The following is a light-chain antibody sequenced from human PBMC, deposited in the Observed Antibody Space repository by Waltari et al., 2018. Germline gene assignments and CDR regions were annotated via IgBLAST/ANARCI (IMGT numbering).Light chain of an antibody. Sequence: QSVLTQPPSASGTPGQRVTISCSGSSSNIGSNYVYWYQQLPGTAPKPLIYRNNRRPSGVPGRFAGSKSGTSASLAISGLRSEDEADYYCAAWDDSLSGPVVGGGTKLTVL. CDR3: AAWDDSLSGPV. V-gene: IGLV1-47*01. CDR1: SSNIGSNY. J-gene: IGLJ2*01. CDR2: RNN.